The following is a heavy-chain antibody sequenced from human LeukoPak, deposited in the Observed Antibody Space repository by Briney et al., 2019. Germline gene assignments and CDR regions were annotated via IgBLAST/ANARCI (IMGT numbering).Heavy chain of an antibody. D-gene: IGHD6-6*01. J-gene: IGHJ4*02. CDR2: IRSSSSYI. CDR3: ARDLIAAFDY. Sequence: GGSLRLSCAASGFTFSSYSMNWVRQAPGKGLEWVSSIRSSSSYIYYADSVRGRFTISRDNAKNSLYLQMNSLRAEDTAVYYCARDLIAAFDYWGQGTLVTVSS. V-gene: IGHV3-21*01. CDR1: GFTFSSYS.